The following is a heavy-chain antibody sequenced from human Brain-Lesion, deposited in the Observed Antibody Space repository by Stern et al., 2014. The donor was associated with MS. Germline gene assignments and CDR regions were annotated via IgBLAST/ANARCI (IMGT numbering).Heavy chain of an antibody. CDR1: GYIFTGYY. Sequence: VQLVESGAEGKKPGASVKVSCKTSGYIFTGYYIHWVRQAPGQGLEWMAWTNPNTGGQKYAQKFQGRVTMSRDTSISTAYVELSSLTSDDTAVYYCARDQRGITIFGVVTDYYYLGMDVWGQGTTVTVSS. CDR3: ARDQRGITIFGVVTDYYYLGMDV. V-gene: IGHV1-2*02. CDR2: TNPNTGGQ. J-gene: IGHJ6*02. D-gene: IGHD3-3*01.